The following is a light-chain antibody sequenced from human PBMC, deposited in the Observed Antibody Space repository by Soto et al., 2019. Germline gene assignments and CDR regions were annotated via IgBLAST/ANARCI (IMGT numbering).Light chain of an antibody. J-gene: IGKJ1*01. V-gene: IGKV1-5*03. Sequence: DIQMTQSPSTLSASVGDRVTITCRASQSISSWLAWYQQKPGKAPKLLIYKASSLESGVPSRFSGSGSGTEFTITISSLQYDDFATYYCQQYNTYATFGQGTKVEIK. CDR3: QQYNTYAT. CDR1: QSISSW. CDR2: KAS.